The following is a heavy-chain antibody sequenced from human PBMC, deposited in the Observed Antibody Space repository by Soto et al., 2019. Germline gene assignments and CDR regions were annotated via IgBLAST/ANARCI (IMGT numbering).Heavy chain of an antibody. CDR3: ARESGLVPVGTVNDAFHI. CDR1: GYTFSSHA. Sequence: ASVKVSCKASGYTFSSHAITWVRQAPGEGLEWMGWISVNNGYTNYAQKFQGRLTMTTDTSTSTVHMELRSLGSDDTAVYYCARESGLVPVGTVNDAFHIWGQGTMVTVSS. D-gene: IGHD1-26*01. CDR2: ISVNNGYT. J-gene: IGHJ3*02. V-gene: IGHV1-18*01.